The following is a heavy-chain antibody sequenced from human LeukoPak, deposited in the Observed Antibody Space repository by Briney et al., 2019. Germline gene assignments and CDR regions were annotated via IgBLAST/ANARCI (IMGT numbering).Heavy chain of an antibody. V-gene: IGHV6-1*01. J-gene: IGHJ4*02. CDR3: ARFLCIGSQRYYFDS. CDR2: SYYRSKWYH. CDR1: GDSVSSNISA. D-gene: IGHD6-19*01. Sequence: SQTLSHTCAFSGDSVSSNISAGIWLTQSPSRGLEWLGRSYYRSKWYHDNAVSVRSRVRVNPVTSNTQFSLQLNSVTPQDPALLYCARFLCIGSQRYYFDSWGQGTLVTVSS.